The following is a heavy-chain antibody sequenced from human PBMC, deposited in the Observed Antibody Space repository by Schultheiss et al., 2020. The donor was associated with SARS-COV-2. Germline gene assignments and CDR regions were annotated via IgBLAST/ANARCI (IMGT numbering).Heavy chain of an antibody. D-gene: IGHD1-26*01. J-gene: IGHJ4*02. V-gene: IGHV3-30*03. CDR1: GFTFSSYA. CDR3: ARGTWELNY. Sequence: GGSLRLSCAASGFTFSSYAMSWVRQAPGKGLEWVAVISYDGSNKYYADSVKGRFTISRDNSKNTLYLQMNSLRAEDTAVYYCARGTWELNYWGQGTLVTVSS. CDR2: ISYDGSNK.